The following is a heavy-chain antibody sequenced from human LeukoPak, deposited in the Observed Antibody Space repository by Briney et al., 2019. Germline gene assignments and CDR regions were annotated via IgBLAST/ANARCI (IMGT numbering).Heavy chain of an antibody. CDR2: IYYSGST. CDR3: ARVGGTMVRGVIITVPRIFDY. J-gene: IGHJ4*02. V-gene: IGHV4-39*07. CDR1: GGSISSSSYY. D-gene: IGHD3-10*01. Sequence: PSETLSLTCTVSGGSISSSSYYWGWIRQPPGKGLEWIGSIYYSGSTYYNPSLKSRVTISVDTSKNQFSLKLSSVTAADTAVYYCARVGGTMVRGVIITVPRIFDYWGQGTMVTVSS.